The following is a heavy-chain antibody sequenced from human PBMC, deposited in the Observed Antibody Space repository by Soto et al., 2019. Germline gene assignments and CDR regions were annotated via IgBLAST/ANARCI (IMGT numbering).Heavy chain of an antibody. CDR3: ARDFLAARPDDAFDI. Sequence: ASVKVSCKASGYTFTSYYMHWVRQAPGQGLEWMGIINPSGGSTSYAQKFQGGVTMTRDTSTSTVYMELSSLRSEDTAVYYCARDFLAARPDDAFDIWGQGTMDTVSS. D-gene: IGHD6-6*01. V-gene: IGHV1-46*01. J-gene: IGHJ3*02. CDR1: GYTFTSYY. CDR2: INPSGGST.